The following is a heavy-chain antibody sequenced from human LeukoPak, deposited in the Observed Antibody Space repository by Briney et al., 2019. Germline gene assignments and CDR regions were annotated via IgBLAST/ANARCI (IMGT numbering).Heavy chain of an antibody. V-gene: IGHV3-23*01. D-gene: IGHD3-22*01. CDR1: GFIFNNYG. CDR2: ISNDGGGT. CDR3: AKGSSGYFAGL. Sequence: GGSLRLSCAASGFIFNNYGLIWVRQAPGKGLEWVSAISNDGGGTQYADFVEGRFTISRDNSKNTLFLQMSSLRAEDTALYYCAKGSSGYFAGLRGQGTLVTVSS. J-gene: IGHJ4*02.